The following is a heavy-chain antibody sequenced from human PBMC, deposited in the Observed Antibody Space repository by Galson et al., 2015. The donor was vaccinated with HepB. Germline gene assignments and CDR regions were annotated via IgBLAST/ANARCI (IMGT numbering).Heavy chain of an antibody. D-gene: IGHD2/OR15-2a*01. CDR3: ATIALSEYNSAWPGDH. V-gene: IGHV3-30-3*01. J-gene: IGHJ4*02. CDR1: GFIFSTYT. Sequence: SLRLSCATSGFIFSTYTMHWVRQAPGEGLEWVASISYDGTNKNYADSLRGRFTISRDNSKNTLYLQVDSLRAEDTAIYYCATIALSEYNSAWPGDHWGQGTRVSVSS. CDR2: ISYDGTNK.